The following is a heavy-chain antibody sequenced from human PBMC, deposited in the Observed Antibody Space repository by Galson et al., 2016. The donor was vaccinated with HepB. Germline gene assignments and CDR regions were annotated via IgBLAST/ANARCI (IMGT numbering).Heavy chain of an antibody. CDR2: INHSGHT. CDR1: GGSFSGYY. CDR3: ARQYVVLPAGRFRRKGGQTFDY. Sequence: SETLSLTCAAYGGSFSGYYWSWIRQSPGKGLEWIGEINHSGHTNYNPSLNSRVTISVDTSKNQFSLKLTSATAADTAVYYCARQYVVLPAGRFRRKGGQTFDYWGHGSMVTVSS. D-gene: IGHD2-2*01. V-gene: IGHV4-34*01. J-gene: IGHJ4*01.